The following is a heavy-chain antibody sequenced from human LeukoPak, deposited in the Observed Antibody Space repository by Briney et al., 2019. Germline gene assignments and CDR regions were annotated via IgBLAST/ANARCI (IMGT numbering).Heavy chain of an antibody. CDR1: GYTFTSYG. Sequence: ASVKVSCKASGYTFTSYGISWVRQAPGQGLEWMGWISAYDGNTNYAQKLQGRVTMTTDTSTSTAYMELRSLRSDDTAVYYCAKGRLWYYDSSGYTYWGQGTLVTVSS. V-gene: IGHV1-18*01. CDR2: ISAYDGNT. D-gene: IGHD3-22*01. CDR3: AKGRLWYYDSSGYTY. J-gene: IGHJ4*02.